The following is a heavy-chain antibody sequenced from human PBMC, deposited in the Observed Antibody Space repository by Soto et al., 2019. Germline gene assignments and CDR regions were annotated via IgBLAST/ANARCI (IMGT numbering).Heavy chain of an antibody. V-gene: IGHV1-18*04. CDR1: GYSFTGYG. D-gene: IGHD5-12*01. CDR3: ARGRGYRLIPVVDAAVDV. Sequence: QVQLVQSGGEVKKPGASVKVSCKASGYSFTGYGINWVRQAPGQGPEWLGRITTYNGDTNYAQNFQGRLTMTTDTSTGTTSMDLRSLRSDDTAVSYCARGRGYRLIPVVDAAVDVWGQGTLVTVSS. CDR2: ITTYNGDT. J-gene: IGHJ3*01.